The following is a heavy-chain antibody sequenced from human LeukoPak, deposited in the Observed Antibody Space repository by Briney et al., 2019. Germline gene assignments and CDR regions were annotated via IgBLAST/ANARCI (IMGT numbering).Heavy chain of an antibody. J-gene: IGHJ4*02. Sequence: PSETLSLTCTVSGVSISTYCWSWIRQPPGKGLEYIGYISPSGNTNYSPSLRSRVTISVDTSRNQFSLDLNSVTAVDTAVYYCARLPPTTSHSTDFWGQGTLVTVSS. CDR3: ARLPPTTSHSTDF. D-gene: IGHD2-2*01. CDR1: GVSISTYC. CDR2: ISPSGNT. V-gene: IGHV4-59*08.